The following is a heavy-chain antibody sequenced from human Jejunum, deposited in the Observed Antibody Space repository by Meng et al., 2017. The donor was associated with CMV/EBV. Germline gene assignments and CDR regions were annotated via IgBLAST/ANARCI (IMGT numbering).Heavy chain of an antibody. Sequence: VRLVEAGGGIVRPGGSLSLACAASGYSFSSYWIHWVRQAPGKGLVWVSRINPDGSSTSCADFVKGRFTISRDNAKNTLYLQMNSLRPEDTALYYCATAVSVPSLEYFQNWGQGTLVTVSS. CDR2: INPDGSST. CDR3: ATAVSVPSLEYFQN. J-gene: IGHJ1*01. V-gene: IGHV3-74*01. CDR1: GYSFSSYW. D-gene: IGHD2-2*01.